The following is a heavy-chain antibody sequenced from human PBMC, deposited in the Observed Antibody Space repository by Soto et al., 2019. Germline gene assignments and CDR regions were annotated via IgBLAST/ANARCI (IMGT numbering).Heavy chain of an antibody. CDR1: GFTFSSYA. J-gene: IGHJ4*02. CDR2: ISYDGSNK. D-gene: IGHD3-22*01. Sequence: PGESLKISCAASGFTFSSYAMHWVRQAPGKGLEWVAVISYDGSNKYYADSVKGRFTISRDNSKNTLYLQMNSLRAEDTAVYYCARDRLGYDRVHWGQGTLVTVSS. CDR3: ARDRLGYDRVH. V-gene: IGHV3-30-3*01.